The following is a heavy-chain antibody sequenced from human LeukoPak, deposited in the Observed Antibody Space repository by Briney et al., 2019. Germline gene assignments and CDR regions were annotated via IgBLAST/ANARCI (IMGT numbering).Heavy chain of an antibody. D-gene: IGHD5-24*01. Sequence: PSETLSLTCTVSGGSIISGSNYGGWIRQPQGKGLEWIGSIFYSGSSTYYNPSLKSRVTRSVDTSKNQFSLKLSSVTAADTAVYYCARRRGGNNSFEDLDYWGQGTLVTVSS. CDR3: ARRRGGNNSFEDLDY. V-gene: IGHV4-39*01. J-gene: IGHJ4*02. CDR1: GGSIISGSNY. CDR2: IFYSGSST.